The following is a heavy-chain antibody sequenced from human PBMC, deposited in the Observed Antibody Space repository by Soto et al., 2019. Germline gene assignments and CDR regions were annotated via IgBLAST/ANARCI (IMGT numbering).Heavy chain of an antibody. CDR1: GGSISRGDYY. CDR2: IYYSGST. Sequence: QVQLQESGPGLVKPSQTLSLTCTVSGGSISRGDYYWSWIRQPPGKGLEWIGYIYYSGSTYYNPSLKSRVTISVNTSKNQFSLKLRSGTAADTAVYYCARANYWSGYIDYWGQGTLVTVSS. D-gene: IGHD3-3*01. V-gene: IGHV4-30-4*01. J-gene: IGHJ4*02. CDR3: ARANYWSGYIDY.